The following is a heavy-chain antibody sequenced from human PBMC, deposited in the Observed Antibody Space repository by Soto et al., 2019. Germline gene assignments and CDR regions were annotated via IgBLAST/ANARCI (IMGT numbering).Heavy chain of an antibody. D-gene: IGHD4-17*01. CDR3: TRDRTTVTLFDY. CDR2: IHSDGSIT. V-gene: IGHV3-74*01. J-gene: IGHJ4*02. CDR1: GFTFSSHW. Sequence: GGSLRLSCAASGFTFSSHWMHWVRQAPGKGLVWVSRIHSDGSITGYADSVKGRFTVSRDNAKNTLYLQMNSLRAEDTAVYYCTRDRTTVTLFDYWGQGTLVTVS.